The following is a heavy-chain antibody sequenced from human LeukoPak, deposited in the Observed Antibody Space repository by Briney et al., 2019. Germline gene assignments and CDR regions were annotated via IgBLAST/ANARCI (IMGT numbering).Heavy chain of an antibody. Sequence: GGSLRHSCAASGFTFSNHWMTWVRQAPGKGLEWVAHIKHDGSDKYYVDSVKGRFSISRDNAKNSLYLQMTSLRAEDTAVYNCARIVIAVPGRDWFDPWGQGTLVTVSS. J-gene: IGHJ5*02. D-gene: IGHD6-19*01. CDR1: GFTFSNHW. V-gene: IGHV3-7*04. CDR3: ARIVIAVPGRDWFDP. CDR2: IKHDGSDK.